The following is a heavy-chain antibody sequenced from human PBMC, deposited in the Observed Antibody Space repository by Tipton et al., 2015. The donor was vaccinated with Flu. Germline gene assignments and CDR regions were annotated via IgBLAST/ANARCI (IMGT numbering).Heavy chain of an antibody. CDR1: GYTFTSYD. CDR3: ARGLVLWGGSYQRPLGY. V-gene: IGHV1-8*01. CDR2: MNPNSGNT. Sequence: QVQLVQSGAEVKKPGASVKVSCKASGYTFTSYDINWVRQATGQGLEWMGWMNPNSGNTGYAQKFQGRVTMTRNTSISTAYMELSSLRSEDTAVYYCARGLVLWGGSYQRPLGYWGQGTLVTVSS. J-gene: IGHJ4*02. D-gene: IGHD1-26*01.